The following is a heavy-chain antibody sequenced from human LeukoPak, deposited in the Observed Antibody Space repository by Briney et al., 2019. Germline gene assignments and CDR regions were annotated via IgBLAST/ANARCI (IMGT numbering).Heavy chain of an antibody. J-gene: IGHJ4*02. D-gene: IGHD3-22*01. Sequence: GGSLRLSCAASGYTFSSYAMSWVRQAPGKGLEWVSAISGSGGSTYYADSVKGRFTISRDNSKNTLYLQMNSLRAEDTAVYYCAKLWRSGYYYFDYWGQGTLVTVSS. V-gene: IGHV3-23*01. CDR1: GYTFSSYA. CDR3: AKLWRSGYYYFDY. CDR2: ISGSGGST.